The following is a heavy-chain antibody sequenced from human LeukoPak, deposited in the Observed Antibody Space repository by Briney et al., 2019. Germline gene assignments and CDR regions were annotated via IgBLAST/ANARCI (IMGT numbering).Heavy chain of an antibody. CDR2: IIPIFGTA. D-gene: IGHD1-26*01. Sequence: RASVKVSCKASGYTFTGYYMHWVRQAPGQGLEWMGGIIPIFGTANYAQKFQGRVTITADESTSTAYMELSSLRSEDTAVYYCARGGNSGSYFFENFDYWGQGTLVTVSS. V-gene: IGHV1-69*13. CDR1: GYTFTGYY. CDR3: ARGGNSGSYFFENFDY. J-gene: IGHJ4*02.